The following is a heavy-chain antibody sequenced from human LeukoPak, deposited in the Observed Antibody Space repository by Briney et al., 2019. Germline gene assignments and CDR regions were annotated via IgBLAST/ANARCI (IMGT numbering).Heavy chain of an antibody. J-gene: IGHJ6*03. CDR1: GCTFSTFA. Sequence: ASVKVSCKASGCTFSTFAIHWVRQAPGQGLEGMGGIFPFFCKSSSAQKFQGRFTIHWDESTSTAYSEVNGLSLCGQAVCFCATSDITGTLSRGSYYFYYMDVWGKGTAVTVSS. CDR2: IFPFFCKS. CDR3: ATSDITGTLSRGSYYFYYMDV. D-gene: IGHD1-7*01. V-gene: IGHV1-69*01.